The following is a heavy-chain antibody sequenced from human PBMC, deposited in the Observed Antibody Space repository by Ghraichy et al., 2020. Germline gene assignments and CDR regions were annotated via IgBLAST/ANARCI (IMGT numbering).Heavy chain of an antibody. D-gene: IGHD3-22*01. V-gene: IGHV3-30*02. Sequence: GGSLRLSCAASGFTFSSYGMHWVRQAPGKGLEWVAFIRYDGSNKYYAESVKGRFTIYRDNSKNTLYLQMNSLRAEDTAVYYCAKDQYYYDSSGYLNAFDIWGQGTMVTVSS. CDR3: AKDQYYYDSSGYLNAFDI. J-gene: IGHJ3*02. CDR1: GFTFSSYG. CDR2: IRYDGSNK.